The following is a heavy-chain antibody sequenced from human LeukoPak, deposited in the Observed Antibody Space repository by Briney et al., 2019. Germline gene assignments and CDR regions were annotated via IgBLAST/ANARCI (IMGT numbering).Heavy chain of an antibody. V-gene: IGHV3-48*04. J-gene: IGHJ4*02. Sequence: PGGSLRLSCAASGFTFSSYSMNWVRQAPGKGLEWVSYISSSSSPIYYADSVKGRFTISRDNAKNSLYLQMNSLRAEDTAVYYCAKDLTIDYDILTGYYTVFDYWGQGTLVTVSS. CDR1: GFTFSSYS. CDR2: ISSSSSPI. D-gene: IGHD3-9*01. CDR3: AKDLTIDYDILTGYYTVFDY.